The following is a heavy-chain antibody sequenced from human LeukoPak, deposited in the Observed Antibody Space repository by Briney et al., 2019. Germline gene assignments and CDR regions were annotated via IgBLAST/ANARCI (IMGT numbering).Heavy chain of an antibody. V-gene: IGHV3-53*01. CDR2: TYSGGST. D-gene: IGHD5-24*01. CDR3: ARGGDGYNAPNDY. Sequence: GGSLRLSCAASGFTVSSNYMSWVRQAPGKGLEWVSVTYSGGSTYYADSVKGRFTISRDNSKNTLYLQMNSLRAEDTAVYYCARGGDGYNAPNDYWGQGTLVTVSS. CDR1: GFTVSSNY. J-gene: IGHJ4*02.